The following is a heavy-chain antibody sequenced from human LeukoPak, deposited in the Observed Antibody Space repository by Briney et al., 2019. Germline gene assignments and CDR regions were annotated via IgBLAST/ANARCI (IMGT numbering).Heavy chain of an antibody. CDR3: ARTPSDYGDSPGAFDI. D-gene: IGHD4-17*01. Sequence: PSETLSLTCTVSGGSISSYYWSWIRQPPGKGLEWIGYIYYSGSTNYNPSLKSRVTISVDTSKNQFSLKLSSVTAADTAIYYCARTPSDYGDSPGAFDIWGQGTRVTVSS. V-gene: IGHV4-59*08. J-gene: IGHJ3*02. CDR1: GGSISSYY. CDR2: IYYSGST.